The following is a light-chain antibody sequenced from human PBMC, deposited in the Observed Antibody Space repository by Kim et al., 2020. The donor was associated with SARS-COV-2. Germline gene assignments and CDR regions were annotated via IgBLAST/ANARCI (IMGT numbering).Light chain of an antibody. Sequence: ESGGDRVNITCQANQENSNNLNWYQQQPGKAPRLLIYDASNLETGVPSRFSGSRSGTDFTFTISALQPEDIATYYCQQYYNLPLTFGGGTKVDIK. J-gene: IGKJ4*01. CDR3: QQYYNLPLT. CDR2: DAS. V-gene: IGKV1-33*01. CDR1: QENSNN.